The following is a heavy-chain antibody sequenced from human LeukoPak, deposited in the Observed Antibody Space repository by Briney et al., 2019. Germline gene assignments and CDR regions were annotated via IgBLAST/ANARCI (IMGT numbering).Heavy chain of an antibody. Sequence: GGSLRLSCAASGFTISSYWMNWVRQAPGKGLEWLSIIYTGGNTVSAESVKGRFIISRDNSRNTVHLQMNSLRDDDTAVYYCARGQIDLLRNYFDSWGPGTLVAVSS. V-gene: IGHV3-66*01. CDR2: IYTGGNT. J-gene: IGHJ4*02. CDR3: ARGQIDLLRNYFDS. D-gene: IGHD3-22*01. CDR1: GFTISSYW.